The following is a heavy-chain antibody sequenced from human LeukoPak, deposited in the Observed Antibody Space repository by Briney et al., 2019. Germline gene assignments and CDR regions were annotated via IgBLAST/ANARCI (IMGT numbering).Heavy chain of an antibody. CDR2: ISSSGSTI. D-gene: IGHD6-13*01. V-gene: IGHV3-11*04. CDR1: GFTFSDYY. CDR3: ARDGAPSSRSCDFDY. Sequence: PGGSLRLSCAASGFTFSDYYMSWIRQAPGKGLEWVSYISSSGSTIYYADSVKGRFTISRDNAKNSLYLQMNSLRAEDTAVYYCARDGAPSSRSCDFDYWGQGTLVTVST. J-gene: IGHJ4*02.